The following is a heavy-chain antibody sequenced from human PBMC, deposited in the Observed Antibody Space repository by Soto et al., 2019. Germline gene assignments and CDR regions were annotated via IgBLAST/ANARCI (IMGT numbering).Heavy chain of an antibody. J-gene: IGHJ5*02. CDR1: GYSFTSYD. CDR2: MNPNSGNT. V-gene: IGHV1-8*01. CDR3: GRGQQVRGFDP. D-gene: IGHD6-13*01. Sequence: ASVKVSCKASGYSFTSYDINWVRQATGQGLEWMGWMNPNSGNTGYAQKFQGRVTMTRNTSISTAYMELSSLRSEDTAVYYCGRGQQVRGFDPWGQGTLVPVSS.